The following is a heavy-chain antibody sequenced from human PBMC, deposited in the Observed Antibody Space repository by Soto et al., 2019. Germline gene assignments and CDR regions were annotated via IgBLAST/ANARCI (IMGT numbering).Heavy chain of an antibody. V-gene: IGHV1-18*01. D-gene: IGHD3-10*01. Sequence: ASVKVSCKASGYTFTTYGISWVRQAPGQGLEWMGWISGYNGHTKYAQKFQGRVTMTTDTSTSTVYMDLRSLRSDDTAVYYCARDNYYGSAYYYYSMDVWGQGTTVTVSS. CDR2: ISGYNGHT. CDR1: GYTFTTYG. CDR3: ARDNYYGSAYYYYSMDV. J-gene: IGHJ6*02.